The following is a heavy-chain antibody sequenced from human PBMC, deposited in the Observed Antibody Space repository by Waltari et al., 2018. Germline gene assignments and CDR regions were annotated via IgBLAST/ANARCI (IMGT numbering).Heavy chain of an antibody. J-gene: IGHJ4*02. CDR1: GFTFSHYG. Sequence: EVRLVGSGGGLVPPGGSLTLSCAASGFTFSHYGMSWVRQAPGKGLECVSTSIGSVGTTLYADSVKGRFTMSKDNSKNTLFLQMNSLRFDDTAEYYCAKSTGSYYEVFDYWGRGTLVTVSS. CDR3: AKSTGSYYEVFDY. CDR2: SIGSVGTT. V-gene: IGHV3-23*04. D-gene: IGHD1-26*01.